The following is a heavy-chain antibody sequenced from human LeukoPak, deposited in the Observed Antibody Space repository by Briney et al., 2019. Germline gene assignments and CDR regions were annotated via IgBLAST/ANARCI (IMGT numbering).Heavy chain of an antibody. CDR3: ARVLRGDAFDI. CDR2: IYYSGST. J-gene: IGHJ3*02. Sequence: SETLSLTCTVSGGSISSYYWSWIRQPPGKGLEWIGYIYYSGSTNYNPSLKSRVIISVDTSKNHFSLKLSSVTAADTAVYYCARVLRGDAFDIWGQGTMVTVSS. CDR1: GGSISSYY. V-gene: IGHV4-59*01.